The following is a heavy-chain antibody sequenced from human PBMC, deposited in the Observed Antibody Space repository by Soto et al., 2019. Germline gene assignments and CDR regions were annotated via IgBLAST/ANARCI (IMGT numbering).Heavy chain of an antibody. D-gene: IGHD3-9*01. CDR1: GFTFSSYA. J-gene: IGHJ3*02. V-gene: IGHV3-23*01. CDR2: ISGSGGST. Sequence: EVQLLESGGGLVQPGGSLRLSCAASGFTFSSYAMSWVRQAPGKGLEWVSAISGSGGSTYYADSVKGRFTISRDNTKNTLYLQMNSLRAEDTAVYYCAKGGRYFDWLSPGFVPFDIWGQVTMVTVSS. CDR3: AKGGRYFDWLSPGFVPFDI.